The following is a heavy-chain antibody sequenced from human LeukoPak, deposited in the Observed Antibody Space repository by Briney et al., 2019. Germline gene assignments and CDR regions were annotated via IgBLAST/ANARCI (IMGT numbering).Heavy chain of an antibody. CDR1: GFTFSSYT. D-gene: IGHD4/OR15-4a*01. CDR3: VRIPNSANFPNWFDP. V-gene: IGHV3-21*01. Sequence: PGGSLRLSCAVSGFTFSSYTMSWVRQAPGKGLEWISSMSGSSDIYYADSVRGRFTISRDNAKNSLFLQMNSLRADDTAVYYCVRIPNSANFPNWFDPWGQGTLVTVSS. J-gene: IGHJ5*02. CDR2: MSGSSDI.